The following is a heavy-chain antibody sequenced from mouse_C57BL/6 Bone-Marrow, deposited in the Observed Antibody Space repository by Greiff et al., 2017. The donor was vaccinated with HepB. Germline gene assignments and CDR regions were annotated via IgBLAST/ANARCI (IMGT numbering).Heavy chain of an antibody. V-gene: IGHV1-64*01. J-gene: IGHJ4*01. CDR1: GYTFTSYW. Sequence: QVQLQQPGAELVKPGASVKLSCKASGYTFTSYWMHWVKQRPGQGLEWIGMIHPNSGSTNYNEKFKSKATLTVDKSSSTAYMQLSSLTSEDSAVYYCAKRYYGSSYDYAIDYWGQGTSVTVSS. D-gene: IGHD1-1*01. CDR2: IHPNSGST. CDR3: AKRYYGSSYDYAIDY.